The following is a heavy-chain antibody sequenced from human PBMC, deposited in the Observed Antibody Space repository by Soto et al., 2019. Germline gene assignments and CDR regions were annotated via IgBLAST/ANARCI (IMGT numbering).Heavy chain of an antibody. CDR2: IIHMFGTP. Sequence: QVQLVQAGGEVKKPGSSVNVSFKASGGTFSRYAISWVRQAPGHGLEWMGGIIHMFGTPNYAQKFQGRITIIADASTSTAYMELSGLRSEDTALYYCARVWAISGTNGGFYLDSWGQGTLFTVSS. J-gene: IGHJ4*02. CDR1: GGTFSRYA. D-gene: IGHD1-26*01. CDR3: ARVWAISGTNGGFYLDS. V-gene: IGHV1-69*12.